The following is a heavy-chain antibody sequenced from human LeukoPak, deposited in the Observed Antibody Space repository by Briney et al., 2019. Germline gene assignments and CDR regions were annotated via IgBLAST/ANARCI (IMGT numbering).Heavy chain of an antibody. J-gene: IGHJ4*02. D-gene: IGHD3-10*01. CDR1: GYTFTSYD. Sequence: ASVKVSCKASGYTFTSYDINWVRQATGQGLEWMGWMNPNSGNTGYAQKFQGRVTMTRNTSISTAYMELSRLRSDDTAVYYCARDFDYYGSGSPGYWGQGTLVTVSS. CDR3: ARDFDYYGSGSPGY. CDR2: MNPNSGNT. V-gene: IGHV1-8*01.